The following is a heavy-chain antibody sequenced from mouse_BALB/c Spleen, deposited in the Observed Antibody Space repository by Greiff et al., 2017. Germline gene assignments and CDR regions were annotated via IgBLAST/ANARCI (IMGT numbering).Heavy chain of an antibody. CDR1: GYTFTSYV. J-gene: IGHJ4*01. Sequence: VQLQQSGPELVKPGASVKMSCKASGYTFTSYVMHWVKQKPGQGLEWIGYINPYNDGTKYNEKFKGKATLTSDKSSSTAYMELSSLTSEDSAVYDCARDLNLDAMDYWGQGTSVTVSS. V-gene: IGHV1-14*01. CDR3: ARDLNLDAMDY. CDR2: INPYNDGT.